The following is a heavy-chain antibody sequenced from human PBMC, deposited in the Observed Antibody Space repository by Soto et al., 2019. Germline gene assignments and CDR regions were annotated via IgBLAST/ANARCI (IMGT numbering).Heavy chain of an antibody. CDR3: ARDGYCSGGSCSRGASDI. V-gene: IGHV3-7*01. Sequence: ESGGGLVQPGGSLRLSCAASGFTFSSYWMSWVRQAPGKGLEWVANIKQYGSEKYYVDAVKGRFTISRDNAKNALYLQIKSRRAEDTAVYYCARDGYCSGGSCSRGASDIRGQGTMVPVSS. D-gene: IGHD2-15*01. CDR2: IKQYGSEK. CDR1: GFTFSSYW. J-gene: IGHJ3*02.